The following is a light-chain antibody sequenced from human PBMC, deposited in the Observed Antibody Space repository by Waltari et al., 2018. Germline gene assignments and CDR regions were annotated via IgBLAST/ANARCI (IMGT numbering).Light chain of an antibody. J-gene: IGKJ2*01. V-gene: IGKV1-NL1*01. CDR2: AAS. CDR3: QQYYSMPYT. CDR1: QGISKS. Sequence: DVLMTQSPSSLSASVGDRVTITCRASQGISKSVAWYQQSPGKAPKVLLYAASRLQSGVPSRFSGSVSATYYTLTISSLQPEDFATYFCQQYYSMPYTFGQGTKLEI.